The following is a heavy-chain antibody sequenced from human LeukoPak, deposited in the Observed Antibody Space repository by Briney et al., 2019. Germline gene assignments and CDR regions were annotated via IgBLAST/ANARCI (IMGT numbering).Heavy chain of an antibody. CDR3: ARHGAVAISYSFDI. Sequence: PSETLSLTCTVSGGSISSYYWTWIRQPPGKGLEWIGYIFHGGTTSYNPSLKSRVTISIDTSNNQFSLKLNSVTAADTAVYYCARHGAVAISYSFDIWGQGTMVTVSS. J-gene: IGHJ3*02. V-gene: IGHV4-59*08. D-gene: IGHD3-3*01. CDR2: IFHGGTT. CDR1: GGSISSYY.